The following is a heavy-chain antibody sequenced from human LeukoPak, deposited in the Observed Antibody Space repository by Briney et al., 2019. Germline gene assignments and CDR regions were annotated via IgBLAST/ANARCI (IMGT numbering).Heavy chain of an antibody. Sequence: GGSLRLSCAASGFTFTIFGLNWVRQAPGKGPEWVSYIDARSGITYYADSVQGRFTISKDDARESVFLQMDGLRVDDTAVYYCARTYDFGRGPPGDAFDNWGPGTWVIVSA. CDR3: ARTYDFGRGPPGDAFDN. CDR2: IDARSGIT. V-gene: IGHV3-48*01. J-gene: IGHJ3*02. D-gene: IGHD3-3*01. CDR1: GFTFTIFG.